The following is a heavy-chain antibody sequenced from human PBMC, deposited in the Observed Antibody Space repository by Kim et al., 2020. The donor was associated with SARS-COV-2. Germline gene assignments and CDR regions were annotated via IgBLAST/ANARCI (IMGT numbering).Heavy chain of an antibody. CDR3: AKELTITMIVVVITPGYFDY. Sequence: RFTISRDKSKNTLYLQMNSLRAEDTAVYYCAKELTITMIVVVITPGYFDYWGQGTLVTVSS. D-gene: IGHD3-22*01. V-gene: IGHV3-23*01. J-gene: IGHJ4*02.